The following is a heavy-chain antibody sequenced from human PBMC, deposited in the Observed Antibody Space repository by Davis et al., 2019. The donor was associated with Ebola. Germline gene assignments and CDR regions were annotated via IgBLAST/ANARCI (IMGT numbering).Heavy chain of an antibody. J-gene: IGHJ4*02. V-gene: IGHV3-30*04. CDR1: GFIFRTYT. CDR3: VRELYDYVWLAYFNC. CDR2: IPYDGNDI. D-gene: IGHD3-16*01. Sequence: GESLKISCAASGFIFRTYTMHWVRQAPGKGLEWVAVIPYDGNDISYAESVRGRFTISRDNSKNTLHLQMNTLRTEDTAIYNCVRELYDYVWLAYFNCWGRGTLVTVSS.